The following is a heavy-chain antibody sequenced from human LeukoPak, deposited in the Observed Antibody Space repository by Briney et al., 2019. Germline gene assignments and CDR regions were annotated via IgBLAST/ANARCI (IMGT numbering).Heavy chain of an antibody. CDR3: ARTRGSHPSPFDS. D-gene: IGHD3-10*01. CDR2: IYSGGST. V-gene: IGHV3-53*01. CDR1: AFTFSSYW. J-gene: IGHJ4*02. Sequence: GGSLRLSCTASAFTFSSYWMHWVRQAPGKGLECVSVIYSGGSTYSADSVKGRFTISRDNSRNMVYLQMSSLRAEDTAVYYCARTRGSHPSPFDSWGQGTLVTVSS.